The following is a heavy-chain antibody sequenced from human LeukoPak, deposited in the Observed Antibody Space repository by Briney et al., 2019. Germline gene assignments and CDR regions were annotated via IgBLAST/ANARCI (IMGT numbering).Heavy chain of an antibody. CDR1: GYTFTSYY. Sequence: VASVKVSCKASGYTFTSYYMHWVRQAPGQGLEWMGIINPSGGSTSYAQKFQGRVTMTRDTSTSTGYMELSSLRSEDTAVYYCARDERDTMVRGVAAPYYYGMDVWGKGTTVTVSS. D-gene: IGHD3-10*01. J-gene: IGHJ6*04. CDR3: ARDERDTMVRGVAAPYYYGMDV. V-gene: IGHV1-46*01. CDR2: INPSGGST.